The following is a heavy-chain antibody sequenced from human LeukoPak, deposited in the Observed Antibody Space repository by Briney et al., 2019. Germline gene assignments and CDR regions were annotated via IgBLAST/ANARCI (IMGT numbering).Heavy chain of an antibody. CDR2: IKQDGSEK. D-gene: IGHD2-8*01. V-gene: IGHV3-7*01. Sequence: PGGSLRLSCAASGFTFSGYWMSWVRQAPGKGLEWVANIKQDGSEKYFVDSVGGRFTISRDNAKNSLYLEMNSLRAEDTAVYYCARDKAVGHTVLDYWGQGTLVTVSS. J-gene: IGHJ4*02. CDR1: GFTFSGYW. CDR3: ARDKAVGHTVLDY.